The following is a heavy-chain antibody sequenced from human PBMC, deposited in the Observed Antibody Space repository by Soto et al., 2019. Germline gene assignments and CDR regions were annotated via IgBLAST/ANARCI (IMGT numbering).Heavy chain of an antibody. CDR2: ISPGGIA. V-gene: IGHV4-4*02. J-gene: IGHJ5*02. CDR3: AKNADCRGGAKCIVGWFDP. CDR1: GGSLGVHDC. Sequence: QVHLQESGPGLVEPSGTLSLTCSVSGGSLGVHDCWTGVRQSPEKGLEWIGEISPGGIATYNPSHKNRVTRSIDRSKSQFYLTLNSLTAADTAMYYCAKNADCRGGAKCIVGWFDPWGQGILVTVSS. D-gene: IGHD2-15*01.